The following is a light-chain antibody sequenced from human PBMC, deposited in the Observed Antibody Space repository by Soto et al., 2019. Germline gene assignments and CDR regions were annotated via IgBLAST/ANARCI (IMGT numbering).Light chain of an antibody. CDR1: QSVSSK. V-gene: IGKV3-15*01. Sequence: EIVMTQSPATLSVSPGERATLSCRASQSVSSKLAWYQQKPGQAPRLLIYGASTRATGIPTRFSGSGSGTDFTLTISSLQSEDFAVYSCQQYNSWPLTFGAGTKVEIK. CDR2: GAS. CDR3: QQYNSWPLT. J-gene: IGKJ4*01.